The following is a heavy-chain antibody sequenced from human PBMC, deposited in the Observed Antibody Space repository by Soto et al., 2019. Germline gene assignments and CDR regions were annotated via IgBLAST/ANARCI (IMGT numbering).Heavy chain of an antibody. CDR2: ISYDGSNK. D-gene: IGHD4-17*01. Sequence: ESGGGVVQPGRSLRLSCAASGFTFSSYAMHWVRQAPGKGLEWVAVISYDGSNKYYADSVKGRFTISRDNSKNTLYLQMNSLRAEDTAVYYCARDYEPYGVVDYWGQGTLVTVSS. J-gene: IGHJ4*02. CDR3: ARDYEPYGVVDY. CDR1: GFTFSSYA. V-gene: IGHV3-30-3*01.